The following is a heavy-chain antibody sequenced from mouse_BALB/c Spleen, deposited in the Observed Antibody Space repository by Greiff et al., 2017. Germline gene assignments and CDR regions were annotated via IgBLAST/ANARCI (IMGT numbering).Heavy chain of an antibody. V-gene: IGHV1S81*02. Sequence: QVQLQQPGAELVKPGASVKLSCKASGYTFTSYWMHWVKQRPGQGVEWIGEINPSNGRTNYNEKFKSKATLTVDKSSRTAYMQRSSLTSADSAVYSCAMDYDGCYWFAYWGQGTLVTVSA. CDR3: AMDYDGCYWFAY. D-gene: IGHD2-3*01. J-gene: IGHJ3*01. CDR2: INPSNGRT. CDR1: GYTFTSYW.